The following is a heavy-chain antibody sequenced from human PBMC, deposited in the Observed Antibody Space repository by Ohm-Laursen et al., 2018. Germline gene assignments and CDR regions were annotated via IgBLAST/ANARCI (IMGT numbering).Heavy chain of an antibody. CDR2: LDRGGSA. Sequence: SLRLSCAASGFIVSNNYMNWVRQAPGKGLEWVSFLDRGGSAYYADSVKGRFTISRDNSKNTLYLQMNTLRAEDTAVYYCYSSSWADAFDIWGQGTMVTVSS. CDR1: GFIVSNNY. J-gene: IGHJ3*02. V-gene: IGHV3-53*01. CDR3: YSSSWADAFDI. D-gene: IGHD6-13*01.